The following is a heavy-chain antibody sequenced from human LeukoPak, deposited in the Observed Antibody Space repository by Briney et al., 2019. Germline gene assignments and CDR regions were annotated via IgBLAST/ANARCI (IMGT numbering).Heavy chain of an antibody. CDR1: GFTFSTYS. V-gene: IGHV3-48*02. CDR3: ARGGTYHDTPFDF. CDR2: ISSSGGSI. Sequence: GGSLRLSCAASGFTFSTYSMSWDRQAPGKGLEWVSYISSSGGSIYHADSVKGRFTISRDNAKNSLYLQMNTLRDEDTAVYYCARGGTYHDTPFDFWGQGTLVTVSS. D-gene: IGHD3-16*01. J-gene: IGHJ4*02.